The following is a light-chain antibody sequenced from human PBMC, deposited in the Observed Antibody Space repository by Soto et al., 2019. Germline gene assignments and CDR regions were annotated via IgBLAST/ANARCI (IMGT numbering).Light chain of an antibody. J-gene: IGLJ3*02. CDR1: ATDVGSYNY. CDR2: EVS. V-gene: IGLV2-14*01. CDR3: SSFTSSLTGV. Sequence: QSALTQPASVSGSPGQSITISCTGTATDVGSYNYVSWYQQHPNQAPQLMIYEVSNRPSGISNSFFGCWAGNTATLTISRLQAEDDADYYCSSFTSSLTGVFGGGTKVTVL.